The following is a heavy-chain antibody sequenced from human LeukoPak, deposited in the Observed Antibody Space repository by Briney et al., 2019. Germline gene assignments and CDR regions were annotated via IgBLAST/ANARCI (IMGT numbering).Heavy chain of an antibody. Sequence: GGSLRLSCAASGFTFSSYGMHWVRQAPGKGLEWVAVISYDGSNKYYADSVKGRFTISRDNSKNTLYLQMNSLRAEDTAVYYCAKAGGRAAAGSYYYGMDVWGQGTTVTVSS. CDR2: ISYDGSNK. D-gene: IGHD6-13*01. CDR1: GFTFSSYG. CDR3: AKAGGRAAAGSYYYGMDV. V-gene: IGHV3-30*18. J-gene: IGHJ6*02.